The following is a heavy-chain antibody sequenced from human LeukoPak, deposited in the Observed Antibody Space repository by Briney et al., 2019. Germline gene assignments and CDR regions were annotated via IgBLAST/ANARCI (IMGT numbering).Heavy chain of an antibody. V-gene: IGHV3-33*06. CDR3: AKDRDYIMGIVDY. CDR2: IWYDGSNE. D-gene: IGHD4/OR15-4a*01. CDR1: GFTFSRNG. Sequence: GGSLRLSCAASGFTFSRNGMHWVRQAPGKGLEWVAVIWYDGSNEYYADSVKGRFTVSRDNSKNTMYLQMNSLRAQDTAVYYCAKDRDYIMGIVDYWGQGTLVTVSS. J-gene: IGHJ4*02.